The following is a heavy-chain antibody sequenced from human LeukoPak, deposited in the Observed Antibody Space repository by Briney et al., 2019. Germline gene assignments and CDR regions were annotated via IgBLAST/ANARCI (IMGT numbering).Heavy chain of an antibody. Sequence: SETLSLTCTVSGGSISSSNYYWGWIRQLPGKGLEWIGSIYYSGSTYYNPSLKSRVTISVDTSKNQFSLKLSSVTAADTAVYYCARHPVIWPQYPSWGQGTLVTVSS. CDR1: GGSISSSNYY. CDR2: IYYSGST. CDR3: ARHPVIWPQYPS. J-gene: IGHJ5*02. D-gene: IGHD5-24*01. V-gene: IGHV4-39*01.